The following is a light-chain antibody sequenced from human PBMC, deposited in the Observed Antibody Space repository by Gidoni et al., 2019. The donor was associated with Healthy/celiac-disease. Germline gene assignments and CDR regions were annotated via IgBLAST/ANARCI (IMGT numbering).Light chain of an antibody. Sequence: DIVMTQSPDSLAVSLGERANINCKSSQSVLYSSNNKNYLAWYQQKPGHPPKLLIDWASTRESGVPDRFSGSGSGTDFTLTISSLQAEDVAVYYCQQYYSTPYTFGQGTKLEIK. CDR1: QSVLYSSNNKNY. J-gene: IGKJ2*01. CDR2: WAS. CDR3: QQYYSTPYT. V-gene: IGKV4-1*01.